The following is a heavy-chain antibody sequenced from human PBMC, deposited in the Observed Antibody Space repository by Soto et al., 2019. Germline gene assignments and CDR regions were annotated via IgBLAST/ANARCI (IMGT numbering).Heavy chain of an antibody. CDR2: ISGSGGST. D-gene: IGHD1-26*01. J-gene: IGHJ6*04. CDR3: AKDEVGAVYYYYYGMDI. Sequence: PGRSLSLPFAASGFTFSSHAIRLVLQTPGKGLEWVSAISGSGGSTYYAASVKGRFTISRDNSKSTLYLQMNSLRAEDTAVYYCAKDEVGAVYYYYYGMDIWGEGTTVTVYS. CDR1: GFTFSSHA. V-gene: IGHV3-23*01.